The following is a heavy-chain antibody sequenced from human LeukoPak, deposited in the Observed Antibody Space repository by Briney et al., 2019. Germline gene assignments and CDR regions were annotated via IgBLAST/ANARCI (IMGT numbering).Heavy chain of an antibody. CDR3: ARLLGTYAFDT. Sequence: NAGGSLRLSCAASGFTFSSYSMNWVRQAPGKGLEWVSSISSSSSYIYYADSVKGRFTISRDNAKNSLYLQMNSLRAEDTAVYYCARLLGTYAFDTWGQGTMVTVSS. J-gene: IGHJ3*02. CDR2: ISSSSSYI. CDR1: GFTFSSYS. D-gene: IGHD3-10*01. V-gene: IGHV3-21*01.